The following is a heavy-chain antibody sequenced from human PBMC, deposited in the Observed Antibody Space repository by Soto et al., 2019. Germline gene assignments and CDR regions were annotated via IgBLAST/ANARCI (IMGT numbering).Heavy chain of an antibody. Sequence: QVQLVQSGAEVKKPGSSVKVSCKTSGGTFSSYTISWVRQAPGQGLEWTGRIIPILGIANYAQKFQGRVTITADKSTSTAYMELSSLRSEDTAVYYCARDIVYWGTNFRPNGYWFDPWGQGTLVTVSS. CDR2: IIPILGIA. CDR3: ARDIVYWGTNFRPNGYWFDP. CDR1: GGTFSSYT. D-gene: IGHD3-16*01. V-gene: IGHV1-69*08. J-gene: IGHJ5*02.